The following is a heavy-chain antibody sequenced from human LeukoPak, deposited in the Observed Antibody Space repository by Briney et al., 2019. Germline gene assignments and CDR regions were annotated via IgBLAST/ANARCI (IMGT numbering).Heavy chain of an antibody. D-gene: IGHD2-2*01. V-gene: IGHV3-30*02. Sequence: GGSLRLSCAASGFTFSSYGMHWVRQAPGRGLEWVAFIRYDGSNKYYADSVKGRFTISRDNSKNTLYLQMNSLRAEDTAVYYCAKDLHTPVVVPAADAFDIWGQGTMVTVSS. J-gene: IGHJ3*02. CDR3: AKDLHTPVVVPAADAFDI. CDR2: IRYDGSNK. CDR1: GFTFSSYG.